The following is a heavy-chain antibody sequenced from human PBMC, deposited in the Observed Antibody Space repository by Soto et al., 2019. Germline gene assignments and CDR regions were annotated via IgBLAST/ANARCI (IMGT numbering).Heavy chain of an antibody. CDR1: GGTFSSYA. CDR2: IIPIFGTA. J-gene: IGHJ6*02. Sequence: QVQLVQSGAEVKKPGSSVKVSCKASGGTFSSYAISWVRLAPGQGLEWMGGIIPIFGTANYAQKFQGRVTITADESTSTAYMELSSLRSEDTAVYYCARGDIVVVPAAILGYYYYYGMDVWGQGTTVTVSS. D-gene: IGHD2-2*02. V-gene: IGHV1-69*01. CDR3: ARGDIVVVPAAILGYYYYYGMDV.